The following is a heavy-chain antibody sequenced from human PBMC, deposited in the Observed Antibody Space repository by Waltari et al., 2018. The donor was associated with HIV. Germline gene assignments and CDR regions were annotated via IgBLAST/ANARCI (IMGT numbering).Heavy chain of an antibody. D-gene: IGHD2-15*01. J-gene: IGHJ6*02. Sequence: QVQLLQSGAEVKTPGASVKASCKPSESTFTNYDIPWVRQATGQGLEWMGWMNPNSGNTGYVQKFQGRVSMTRDTSTSVAYLELSSLTSEDTAVYYCARGHQLVGLYHHGMDVWGQGTTVTVSS. V-gene: IGHV1-8*01. CDR3: ARGHQLVGLYHHGMDV. CDR1: ESTFTNYD. CDR2: MNPNSGNT.